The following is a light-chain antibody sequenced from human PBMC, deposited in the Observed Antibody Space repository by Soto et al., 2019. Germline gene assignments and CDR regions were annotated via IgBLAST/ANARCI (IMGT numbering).Light chain of an antibody. CDR2: DAS. Sequence: DIQMTQSPSTRSASVVDRVAITCRASQSISSWLAWYQQKPGKATKLLIYDASSLESGVPSRFSGSASGTEFTLTISSLQADVSATYYRQQYNSYSAFGQGTKVDIK. CDR3: QQYNSYSA. J-gene: IGKJ1*01. V-gene: IGKV1-5*01. CDR1: QSISSW.